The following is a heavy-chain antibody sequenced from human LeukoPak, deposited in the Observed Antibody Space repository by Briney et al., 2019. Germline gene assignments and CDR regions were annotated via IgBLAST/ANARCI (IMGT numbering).Heavy chain of an antibody. CDR3: ATDAPPVAQDAFDI. J-gene: IGHJ3*02. V-gene: IGHV1-24*01. D-gene: IGHD6-19*01. CDR2: FDPEDGET. CDR1: GYTLTELS. Sequence: ASVKVSCKVSGYTLTELSMHWVRQAPGKGLEWMGGFDPEDGETIYAQKFQGRVTMTEDTSTDTAYMELSSLRSEDTAVYYCATDAPPVAQDAFDIWGQGTMVTVSS.